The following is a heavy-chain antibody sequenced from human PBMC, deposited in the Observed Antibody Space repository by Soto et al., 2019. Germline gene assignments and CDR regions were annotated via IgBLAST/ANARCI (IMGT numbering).Heavy chain of an antibody. V-gene: IGHV1-18*01. CDR1: GYTFSTSG. D-gene: IGHD1-20*01. Sequence: QVPVLQSGPEVKRPGASVKVSCKASGYTFSTSGINWVRQAPGQGLEWVGWIRPDNGNTKSAQRLQGRVTLTTDTSASTAYMELRSLTSDDTAMYYCARDTESNRYNDWGQGTLVTVSS. J-gene: IGHJ1*01. CDR3: ARDTESNRYND. CDR2: IRPDNGNT.